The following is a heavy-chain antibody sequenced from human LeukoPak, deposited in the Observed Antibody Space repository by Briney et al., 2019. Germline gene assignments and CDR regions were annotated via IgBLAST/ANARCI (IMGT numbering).Heavy chain of an antibody. V-gene: IGHV1-24*01. CDR1: GYTLTELS. J-gene: IGHJ1*01. CDR3: AKDNRYCINGVCSPPAEYFQH. Sequence: ASVKVSCKVSGYTLTELSMHWVRQAPGKGLEWMGGFDPEDGETIYAQKFQGRVTMTEDTSTDTAYMELSSLRSEDTAVYYCAKDNRYCINGVCSPPAEYFQHWGQGTLVTVSS. CDR2: FDPEDGET. D-gene: IGHD2-8*01.